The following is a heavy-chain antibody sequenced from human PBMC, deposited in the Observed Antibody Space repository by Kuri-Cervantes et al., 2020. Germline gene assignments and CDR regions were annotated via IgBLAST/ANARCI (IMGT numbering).Heavy chain of an antibody. D-gene: IGHD3-10*01. CDR3: AKATDSSGSYSTFDY. J-gene: IGHJ4*02. V-gene: IGHV3-21*04. Sequence: GESLKISCAASGFTFSSYSMNWVRQAPGKGLEWVSSISSSSSYIYYADSVKGRFTISRDNAKNSLYLQMNSLRAEDTALYYCAKATDSSGSYSTFDYWGQGTLVTVSS. CDR2: ISSSSSYI. CDR1: GFTFSSYS.